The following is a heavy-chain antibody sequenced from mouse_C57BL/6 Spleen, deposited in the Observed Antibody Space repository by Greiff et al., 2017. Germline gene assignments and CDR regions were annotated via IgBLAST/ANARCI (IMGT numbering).Heavy chain of an antibody. J-gene: IGHJ4*01. Sequence: VQLQQSGAELVKPGASVKISCKASGYAFSSYWMNWVKQRPGKGLEWIGQIYPGDGDTNYNGKFKGKATLTADKSSSTAYMQLSSLTSEDSAVYFCARNYDGHYYAMDYWGQGTSVTVSS. CDR3: ARNYDGHYYAMDY. CDR1: GYAFSSYW. CDR2: IYPGDGDT. V-gene: IGHV1-80*01. D-gene: IGHD2-3*01.